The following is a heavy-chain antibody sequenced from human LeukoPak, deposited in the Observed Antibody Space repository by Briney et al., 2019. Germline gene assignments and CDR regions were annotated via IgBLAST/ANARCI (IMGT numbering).Heavy chain of an antibody. CDR3: AKASCSSTSCYTKDAFDI. Sequence: GGSLRLSCAASGFKFEDYAMHWVRQAPGKGLEWVSGISWNSGSIGYADSVKGRFTISRDNAKNSLYLQMNSLRAEDMALYYCAKASCSSTSCYTKDAFDIWGQGTMVTVSS. V-gene: IGHV3-9*03. CDR2: ISWNSGSI. J-gene: IGHJ3*02. CDR1: GFKFEDYA. D-gene: IGHD2-2*02.